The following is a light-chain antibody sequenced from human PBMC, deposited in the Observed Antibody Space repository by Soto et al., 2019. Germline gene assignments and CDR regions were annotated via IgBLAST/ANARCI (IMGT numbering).Light chain of an antibody. Sequence: EIVMTQSPATLSVSPGERASLSCRASQSIGSTLAWYQQKPGQTPRLLIYDASTRATGIPARFSGIGSGTEFTLIISSLEPEDFAVYYCQQRSNWPPITFGQGTRLEI. V-gene: IGKV3-15*01. CDR2: DAS. J-gene: IGKJ5*01. CDR1: QSIGST. CDR3: QQRSNWPPIT.